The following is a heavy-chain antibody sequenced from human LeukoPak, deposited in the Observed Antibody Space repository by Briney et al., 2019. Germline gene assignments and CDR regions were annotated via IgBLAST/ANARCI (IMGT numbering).Heavy chain of an antibody. CDR3: VSSYYNDSSGSHHQTKSVFDI. D-gene: IGHD3-22*01. CDR2: IYHSGST. Sequence: SQTLSLTCAVSGGSISSGGYSWSWIRQPPGKGLEWIGYIYHSGSTYYNPSLKSRVTISVDRSKNQFSLKLSSVTAADPAVYYCVSSYYNDSSGSHHQTKSVFDIWGKGTMVTVSS. CDR1: GGSISSGGYS. J-gene: IGHJ3*02. V-gene: IGHV4-30-2*01.